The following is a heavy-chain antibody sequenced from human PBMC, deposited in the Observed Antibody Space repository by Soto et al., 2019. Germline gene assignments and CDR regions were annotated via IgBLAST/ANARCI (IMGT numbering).Heavy chain of an antibody. D-gene: IGHD3-10*01. Sequence: GGSLRLSCAASGFTFSSYDMHWVRQATGKVLEWVSAIGTAGDTYYPGSVKGRFTISRENAKNSLYLQMNSLRAGDTVVYYCARGPSPFLLPNYYMDVWGKGTTVTVSS. V-gene: IGHV3-13*01. CDR1: GFTFSSYD. CDR2: IGTAGDT. CDR3: ARGPSPFLLPNYYMDV. J-gene: IGHJ6*03.